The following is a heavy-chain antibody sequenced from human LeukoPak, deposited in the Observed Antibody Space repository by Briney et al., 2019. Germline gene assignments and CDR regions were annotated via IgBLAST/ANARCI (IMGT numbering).Heavy chain of an antibody. V-gene: IGHV3-20*04. Sequence: GGSLRLSCAASGFTFDDYGMSWVRQAPGKGLEWVSGINWSGSSTGYADSVKGRFTISRDNAKNSLYLQMNSLRAEDTAVYYCARSYYYYGMDVWGQGTTVTVSS. CDR3: ARSYYYYGMDV. J-gene: IGHJ6*02. CDR2: INWSGSST. CDR1: GFTFDDYG.